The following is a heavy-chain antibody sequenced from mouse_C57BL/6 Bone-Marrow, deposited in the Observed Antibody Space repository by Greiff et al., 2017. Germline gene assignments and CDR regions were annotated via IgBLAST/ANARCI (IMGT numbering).Heavy chain of an antibody. J-gene: IGHJ4*01. V-gene: IGHV2-9-1*01. CDR1: GFSLTSYA. Sequence: VQLKESGPGLVAPSQSLSITCTVSGFSLTSYAISWVRQPPGKGLEWLGVIWTGGGSNYYSAPKSRLIISKDNSKSQVFLKMNSRQTDDTARYYCARNLFYAMDYGGQGTTVTVSS. CDR2: IWTGGGS. CDR3: ARNLFYAMDY.